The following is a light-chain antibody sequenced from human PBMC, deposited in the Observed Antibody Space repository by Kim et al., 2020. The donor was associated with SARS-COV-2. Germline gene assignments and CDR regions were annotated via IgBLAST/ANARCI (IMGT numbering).Light chain of an antibody. J-gene: IGLJ2*01. Sequence: SVLTQPPSASGTPGQRVSISCSGSISNIGSNTVNWYHQLPGTAPKLLIFDINQRPSGVPDRFSGSKSGTSASLAISGLQSEDEADYYCATWDDSLNAVVFGGGTQLTVL. CDR3: ATWDDSLNAVV. CDR1: ISNIGSNT. V-gene: IGLV1-44*01. CDR2: DIN.